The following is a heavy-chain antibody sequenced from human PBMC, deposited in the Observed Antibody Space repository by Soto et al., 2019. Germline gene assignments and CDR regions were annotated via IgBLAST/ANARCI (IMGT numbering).Heavy chain of an antibody. J-gene: IGHJ6*02. CDR2: TYYRSKWYN. D-gene: IGHD6-19*01. V-gene: IGHV6-1*01. Sequence: SQTPSLPFAISGDSVSSNNASWKWVRQSPTIGFEWLGRTYYRSKWYNDYAVSVKSRITINPDTSKNQFSLQLNSVTPEDTAVYYCARDQAVFYYYYGMDVWGQGTTVTVSS. CDR1: GDSVSSNNAS. CDR3: ARDQAVFYYYYGMDV.